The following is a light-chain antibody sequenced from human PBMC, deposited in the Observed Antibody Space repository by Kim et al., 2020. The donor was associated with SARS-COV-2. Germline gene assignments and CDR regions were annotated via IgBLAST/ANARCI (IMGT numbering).Light chain of an antibody. J-gene: IGLJ2*01. Sequence: SSELTQDPAVSVALGQTVRITCQGDSLRSYYATWYQQKPGQAPIVVIYGKNNRPSGIPDRFSGSSSGNTASLTITGPQAGDEADYYCNSRDSNDNVVFGGGTKLTVL. V-gene: IGLV3-19*01. CDR2: GKN. CDR3: NSRDSNDNVV. CDR1: SLRSYY.